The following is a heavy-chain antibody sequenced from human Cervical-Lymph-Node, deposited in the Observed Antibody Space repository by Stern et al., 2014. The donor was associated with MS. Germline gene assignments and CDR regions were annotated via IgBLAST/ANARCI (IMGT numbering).Heavy chain of an antibody. Sequence: VQLVESGGGLVQPGGSLRLSCAASGFIFSNYAMNWVRQAPGKGLEWVSTIGGTGGTTFYADSVKGRFTISRDNSKNTLYLQMNSLRVEDTAVYYCAKTDSRGCGGTACVDYWGQGTLVTVSS. D-gene: IGHD4-23*01. CDR2: IGGTGGTT. V-gene: IGHV3-23*04. CDR3: AKTDSRGCGGTACVDY. CDR1: GFIFSNYA. J-gene: IGHJ4*02.